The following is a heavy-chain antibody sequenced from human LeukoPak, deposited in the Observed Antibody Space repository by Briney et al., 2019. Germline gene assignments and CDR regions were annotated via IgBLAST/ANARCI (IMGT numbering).Heavy chain of an antibody. D-gene: IGHD3-22*01. J-gene: IGHJ4*02. V-gene: IGHV3-30-3*01. Sequence: PGGSLRLSCAASGFTFSTYAMHWVRQAPGKGLEWVAVISYDGTTKYYADSVKGRFTISRDNSKNTLDLQMSSLSADDTAVYYCARDPGGGPKQYYDSTGYYFDYWGQGTLVTVSS. CDR1: GFTFSTYA. CDR3: ARDPGGGPKQYYDSTGYYFDY. CDR2: ISYDGTTK.